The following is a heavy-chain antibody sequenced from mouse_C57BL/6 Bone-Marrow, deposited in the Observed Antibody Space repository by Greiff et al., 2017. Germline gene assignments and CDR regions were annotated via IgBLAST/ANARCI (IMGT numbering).Heavy chain of an antibody. Sequence: VQLQQSGAELARPGASVKLSYKASGYTFTSYGISWVKQRTGQGLEWIGEIYPRSGNTYYNEKFKGKATLTADKSSSTAYMELRSLTSEDSAVYFCARDYYGSRRYYFDYWGQGTTLTVSS. J-gene: IGHJ2*01. CDR3: ARDYYGSRRYYFDY. V-gene: IGHV1-81*01. CDR2: IYPRSGNT. CDR1: GYTFTSYG. D-gene: IGHD1-1*01.